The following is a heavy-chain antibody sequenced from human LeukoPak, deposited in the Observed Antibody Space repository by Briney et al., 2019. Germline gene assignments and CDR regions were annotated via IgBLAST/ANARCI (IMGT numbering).Heavy chain of an antibody. CDR2: IYSGGST. D-gene: IGHD3-22*01. V-gene: IGHV3-53*01. J-gene: IGHJ4*02. CDR3: ARGGQDSSGYKHFDY. Sequence: AGGSLRLSCAASGFTVSSNYMSWVRQAPGKGLEWVSVIYSGGSTYYADSVKGRFTISRDNSKNTLYLQMNSLRAEDTAVYYCARGGQDSSGYKHFDYWGQGTLVTVSS. CDR1: GFTVSSNY.